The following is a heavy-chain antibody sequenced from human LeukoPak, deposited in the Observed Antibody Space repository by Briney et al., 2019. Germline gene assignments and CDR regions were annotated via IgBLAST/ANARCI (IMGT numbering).Heavy chain of an antibody. CDR3: ARGPPTDYYDSSGFYYVFDY. Sequence: PSETLSLTCAVYGGSFSGYYWSWIRQPPGKGLEWIGEINHSGSTNYNPSLKSRVTISVDTSKNQFSQKLSSVTAADTAVYFCARGPPTDYYDSSGFYYVFDYWGQGTLVTVSS. CDR1: GGSFSGYY. V-gene: IGHV4-34*01. D-gene: IGHD3-22*01. CDR2: INHSGST. J-gene: IGHJ4*02.